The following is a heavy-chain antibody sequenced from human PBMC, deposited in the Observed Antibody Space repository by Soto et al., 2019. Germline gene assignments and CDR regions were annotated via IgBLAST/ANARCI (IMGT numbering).Heavy chain of an antibody. CDR1: GYTFSAYY. D-gene: IGHD3-22*01. Sequence: QVHLVQSGAEVKKPGASVKVSCKTSGYTFSAYYMHWVRQAPGQGLEWMGWINPKSGGTLYAQKCQGRVTMTRDTSISTAYMELSRLRSDDTAVYYCARGGTFAYDTSGSSVYWGQGTLVTVSS. CDR2: INPKSGGT. V-gene: IGHV1-2*02. J-gene: IGHJ4*02. CDR3: ARGGTFAYDTSGSSVY.